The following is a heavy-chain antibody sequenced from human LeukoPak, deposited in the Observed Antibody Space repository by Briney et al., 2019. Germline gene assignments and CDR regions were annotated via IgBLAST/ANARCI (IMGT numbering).Heavy chain of an antibody. CDR1: GFTFSSYA. J-gene: IGHJ5*02. Sequence: GGSLRLSCAASGFTFSSYAMSWVRQAPGKGLEWVANIKQDGSEKYYVDSVKGRFTISRDNAKNSLYLQMNSLRAEDTAVYYGARDTPKRKILCSGGGLNWFDPWGQGTLVTVSS. CDR2: IKQDGSEK. D-gene: IGHD3-10*02. CDR3: ARDTPKRKILCSGGGLNWFDP. V-gene: IGHV3-7*01.